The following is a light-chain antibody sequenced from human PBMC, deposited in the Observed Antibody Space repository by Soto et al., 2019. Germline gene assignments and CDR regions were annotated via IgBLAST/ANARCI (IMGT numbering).Light chain of an antibody. J-gene: IGKJ1*01. CDR2: GAS. CDR3: QHYNSYSEA. Sequence: IGMTHSPSTLSVSPVERATVSFMASQSVTTNLAWYQQKPGQAPRLLIYGASTRATGIPARFSGSGSGTEFTLTISSLQPDDFATYYCQHYNSYSEAFGQGTKV. V-gene: IGKV3-15*01. CDR1: QSVTTN.